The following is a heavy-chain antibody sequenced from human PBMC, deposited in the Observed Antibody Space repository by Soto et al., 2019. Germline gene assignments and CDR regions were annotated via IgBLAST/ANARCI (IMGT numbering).Heavy chain of an antibody. CDR1: GYTFTDHY. V-gene: IGHV1-18*04. J-gene: IGHJ6*02. CDR3: ARVGGRSSSWLVYYYYGMDV. Sequence: ASVKVSCKASGYTFTDHYLLWFRQSAGQGLEWMGWISAYNGNTNYAQKLQGRVTMTTDTSTSTAYMELRSLRSDDTAVYYCARVGGRSSSWLVYYYYGMDVWGQGTTVTV. D-gene: IGHD6-13*01. CDR2: ISAYNGNT.